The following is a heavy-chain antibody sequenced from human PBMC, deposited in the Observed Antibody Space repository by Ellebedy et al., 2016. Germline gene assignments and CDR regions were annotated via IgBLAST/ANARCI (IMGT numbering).Heavy chain of an antibody. CDR2: ISGSGGTT. Sequence: GESLKISCAASGFTFSSSAMNWVRRAPGKGLECVSVISGSGGTTYYADSVKGRFTISRDNSKNTLYLQMNNLRAEDTAVYYCAKKAVAGTNSHFDTWGRGTLVTVSS. J-gene: IGHJ2*01. V-gene: IGHV3-23*01. CDR1: GFTFSSSA. CDR3: AKKAVAGTNSHFDT. D-gene: IGHD6-19*01.